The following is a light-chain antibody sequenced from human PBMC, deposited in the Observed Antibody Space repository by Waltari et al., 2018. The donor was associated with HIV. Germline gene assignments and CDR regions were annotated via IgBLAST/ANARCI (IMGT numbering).Light chain of an antibody. CDR1: QSVTTY. J-gene: IGKJ4*01. Sequence: DIVLTQSPATLSLSPGERATLSCRASQSVTTYLAWYQQKPGQAPRLLIYDASNRASGIPARFSGSGSGTDFTLTISSLEPEHFAVYYCQQRSKWPPLTFGGGTKVEIK. CDR2: DAS. CDR3: QQRSKWPPLT. V-gene: IGKV3-11*01.